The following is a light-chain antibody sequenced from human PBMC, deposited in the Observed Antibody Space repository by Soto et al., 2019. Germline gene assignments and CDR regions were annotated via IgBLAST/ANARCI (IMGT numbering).Light chain of an antibody. Sequence: EIVTTPSPATLSVSPGERATLSCRASQSVSSNLAWYQQRPCQAPRLLICGASTRATGVPARFSGSGSGTDFTLTIGMVEPEVFAVYYCQYYGTSPQTFGQGTKVDIK. V-gene: IGKV3-15*01. J-gene: IGKJ1*01. CDR2: GAS. CDR3: QYYGTSPQT. CDR1: QSVSSN.